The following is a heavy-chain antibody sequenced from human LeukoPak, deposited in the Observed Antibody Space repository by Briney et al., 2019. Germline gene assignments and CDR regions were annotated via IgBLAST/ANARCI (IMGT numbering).Heavy chain of an antibody. CDR1: GGSISSYY. Sequence: SETLSLTCTVSGGSISSYYWSWIRQPPGKGLEWIGYIYYSGSTNYNPSLKSRVTILVDTSKNQFSLKLSSVTAADTAVYYCARDLPPVTTWAGAFDIWGQGTMVTVSS. V-gene: IGHV4-59*01. CDR2: IYYSGST. CDR3: ARDLPPVTTWAGAFDI. J-gene: IGHJ3*02. D-gene: IGHD4-17*01.